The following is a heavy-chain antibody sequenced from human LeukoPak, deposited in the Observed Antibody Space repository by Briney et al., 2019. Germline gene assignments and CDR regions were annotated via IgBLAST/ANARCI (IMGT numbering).Heavy chain of an antibody. CDR1: GYTFTNYG. J-gene: IGHJ4*02. CDR3: ARAPYYDILTGYYGPFDY. V-gene: IGHV1-2*02. Sequence: ASVKVSCKVSGYTFTNYGISWVRQAPGQGLEWMGWINPNSGGTNYAQKFQGRVTMTRDTSISTAYMELSRLRSDDTAVYYCARAPYYDILTGYYGPFDYWGQGTLVTVSS. D-gene: IGHD3-9*01. CDR2: INPNSGGT.